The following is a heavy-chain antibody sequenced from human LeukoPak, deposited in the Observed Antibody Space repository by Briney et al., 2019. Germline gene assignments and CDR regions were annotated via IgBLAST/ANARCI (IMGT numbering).Heavy chain of an antibody. D-gene: IGHD3-16*02. V-gene: IGHV1-46*01. CDR2: INPSGGST. CDR3: ARETSDDYVWGNYRYKHFYYQGLDV. Sequence: ASVKVSCKASGYTFTSYYMHWVRQAPGQGLEWMGIINPSGGSTSYAQKFQGRVTMTRDTSTSTVYMDLNSLNSADTAVYYCARETSDDYVWGNYRYKHFYYQGLDVWGHGTTVTVSS. CDR1: GYTFTSYY. J-gene: IGHJ6*02.